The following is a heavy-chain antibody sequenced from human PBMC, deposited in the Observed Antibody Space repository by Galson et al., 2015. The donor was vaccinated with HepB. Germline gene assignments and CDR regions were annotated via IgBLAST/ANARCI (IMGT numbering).Heavy chain of an antibody. CDR2: INAGNGNT. D-gene: IGHD1-26*01. CDR1: GYTFTSYA. Sequence: SCKASGYTFTSYAMHWVRQAPGQRLAWMGWINAGNGNTKYSQKFQGRVTLTRDTSAGTAYLELSSLRSEGTVVYYCARGGYSGSFNWFDPWGQGTLVTVSS. CDR3: ARGGYSGSFNWFDP. J-gene: IGHJ5*02. V-gene: IGHV1-3*01.